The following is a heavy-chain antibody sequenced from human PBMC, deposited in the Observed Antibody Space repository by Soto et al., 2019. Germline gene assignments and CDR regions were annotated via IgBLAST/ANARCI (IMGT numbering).Heavy chain of an antibody. J-gene: IGHJ4*02. CDR1: GFTVSNYG. CDR3: ARDYYKYYDSSGYYRSPAY. V-gene: IGHV3-30*19. CDR2: ISYDGSDK. D-gene: IGHD3-22*01. Sequence: SLRLSCAASGFTVSNYGMHWVRQAPGKGLEWVALISYDGSDKYYADSVKGRFTISRDNSRNTLFLQMSSLRAEDTAVYYCARDYYKYYDSSGYYRSPAYWGQGTLVTVSS.